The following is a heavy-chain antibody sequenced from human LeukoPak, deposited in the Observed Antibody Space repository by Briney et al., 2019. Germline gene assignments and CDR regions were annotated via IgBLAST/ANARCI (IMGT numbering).Heavy chain of an antibody. CDR2: INNEGTTI. J-gene: IGHJ4*02. CDR1: GLTFSNSW. V-gene: IGHV3-74*01. Sequence: GGSLRLSCEASGLTFSNSWMHWVRQAPGKGLVWVSRINNEGTTISYAESVKGRFTISRDNANNTLYLQMNSLRAEDTAVYYCALASMVQGVTFDYWGQGTLVTVSS. D-gene: IGHD3-10*01. CDR3: ALASMVQGVTFDY.